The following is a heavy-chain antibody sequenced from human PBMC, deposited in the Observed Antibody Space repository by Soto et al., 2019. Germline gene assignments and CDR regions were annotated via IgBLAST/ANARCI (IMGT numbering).Heavy chain of an antibody. V-gene: IGHV3-23*01. CDR2: ISGSGGST. J-gene: IGHJ4*02. Sequence: GGALRLSCAASGFTVSSYAMSWVRQAPGKGLEWVSAISGSGGSTYYADSVKGRFTISRDNSKNTLYLQMNSLRAEDTAVYYCAKVQAAAGSRDYWGQGTLVPVSP. CDR1: GFTVSSYA. CDR3: AKVQAAAGSRDY. D-gene: IGHD6-13*01.